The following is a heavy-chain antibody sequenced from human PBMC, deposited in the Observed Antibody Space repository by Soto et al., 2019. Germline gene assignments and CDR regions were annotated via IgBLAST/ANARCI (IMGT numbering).Heavy chain of an antibody. CDR3: ARGGSLNWYFDL. CDR1: GFTFSSYW. Sequence: EVQLVESGGGLVQPGGSLRLSCAASGFTFSSYWMHWVRQAPGKGLVWVSRINSDGSSTNYADSVKGRFTISRDNAKTTLYLQMNSLRAEDTAVYYCARGGSLNWYFDLWGRGTLVTVSS. V-gene: IGHV3-74*01. D-gene: IGHD1-26*01. J-gene: IGHJ2*01. CDR2: INSDGSST.